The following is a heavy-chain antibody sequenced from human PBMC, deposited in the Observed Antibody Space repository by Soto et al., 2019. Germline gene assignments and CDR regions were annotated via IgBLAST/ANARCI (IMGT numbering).Heavy chain of an antibody. Sequence: SETLSLTCAGYGGSFSGYYWSWIRQPPGKGLEWIGEINHSGSTNYNPSLKSRVTISVDTSKNQFSLKLSSVTAADTAVYYCARGPPGRKRYFQHWGQGTLVTVSS. CDR2: INHSGST. J-gene: IGHJ1*01. CDR1: GGSFSGYY. CDR3: ARGPPGRKRYFQH. V-gene: IGHV4-34*01. D-gene: IGHD1-26*01.